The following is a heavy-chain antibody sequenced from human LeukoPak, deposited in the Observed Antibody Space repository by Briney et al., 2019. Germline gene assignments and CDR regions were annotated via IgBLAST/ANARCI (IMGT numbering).Heavy chain of an antibody. CDR1: GFTFSSYA. Sequence: GGSLTLSCAAYGFTFSSYAMSWVRQAPGKGLEWVSAISGSGGSTYYADSVKGRFTISRDNSQNTLYLQMNSLRAEDTAVYYCAKDRHDFRRSAFAIWGQGTMVTVSS. D-gene: IGHD3-3*01. J-gene: IGHJ3*02. CDR3: AKDRHDFRRSAFAI. CDR2: ISGSGGST. V-gene: IGHV3-23*01.